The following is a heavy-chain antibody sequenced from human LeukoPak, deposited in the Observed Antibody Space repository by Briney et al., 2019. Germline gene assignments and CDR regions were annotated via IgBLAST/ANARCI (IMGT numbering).Heavy chain of an antibody. Sequence: SETLSLTCTVSGRSISTYYWSWIRQPPGEGLDGIGYISNGGSTNYNPSLKSRVTISVDTSKNQLSLKLSSVTAADTAVYHCVRLQPNTGEWAFDIWGQGTMVSVSS. CDR1: GRSISTYY. V-gene: IGHV4-59*01. J-gene: IGHJ3*02. D-gene: IGHD1-1*01. CDR3: VRLQPNTGEWAFDI. CDR2: ISNGGST.